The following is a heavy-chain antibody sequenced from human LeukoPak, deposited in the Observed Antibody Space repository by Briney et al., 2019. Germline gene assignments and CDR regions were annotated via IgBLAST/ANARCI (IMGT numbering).Heavy chain of an antibody. J-gene: IGHJ4*02. V-gene: IGHV3-66*01. Sequence: GSLRLSCAASGFSVYNNYMTWVRQAPGKGLEWVSRIYSGGGIHYADSVKGRFTISRDSSKNTLYLQMNSLRADDTAVYFCATSPSAGYWGQGTLVTVSS. CDR2: IYSGGGI. CDR3: ATSPSAGY. CDR1: GFSVYNNY.